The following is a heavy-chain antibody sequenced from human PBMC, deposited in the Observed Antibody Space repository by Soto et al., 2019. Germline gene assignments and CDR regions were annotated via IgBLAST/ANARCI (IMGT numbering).Heavy chain of an antibody. CDR2: IYYSGST. Sequence: SETLSLTCTVSGGSISSYYWSWIRQPPGKGLEWIGYIYYSGSTNYNPSLKSRVTISVDTSKNQFSLKLSSVTAADTAVYYCASTGARVDYWGQGTLVTVS. V-gene: IGHV4-59*01. D-gene: IGHD1-26*01. CDR1: GGSISSYY. CDR3: ASTGARVDY. J-gene: IGHJ4*02.